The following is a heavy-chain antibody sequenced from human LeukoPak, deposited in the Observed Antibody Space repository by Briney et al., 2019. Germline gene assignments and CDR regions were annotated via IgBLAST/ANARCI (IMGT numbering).Heavy chain of an antibody. CDR1: GFTFDDYA. V-gene: IGHV3-43*02. Sequence: GGSLRLSCAASGFTFDDYAMHWVRQAPGQGLEWVSLISGDGGSTYYADSVKGRFTISRDNSKNSLYLQMNSLRTEDTALYYCAKDINDILTGYYLTFDYWGQGTLVTVSS. D-gene: IGHD3-9*01. CDR3: AKDINDILTGYYLTFDY. J-gene: IGHJ4*02. CDR2: ISGDGGST.